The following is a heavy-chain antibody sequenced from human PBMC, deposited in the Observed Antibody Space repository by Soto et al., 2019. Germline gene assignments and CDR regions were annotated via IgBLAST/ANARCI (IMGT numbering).Heavy chain of an antibody. V-gene: IGHV1-2*02. J-gene: IGHJ4*02. CDR3: ARDLLTTDTVDY. CDR1: GYTFTGHY. CDR2: INPKSGGT. D-gene: IGHD4-4*01. Sequence: ASVNVSCKASGYTFTGHYLNWVRQAPGQGLEWMGWINPKSGGTDYAQKFQGRVTMTRDTSISTAYMELSRLTSDDTAVYYCARDLLTTDTVDYWGQGTLVTVSS.